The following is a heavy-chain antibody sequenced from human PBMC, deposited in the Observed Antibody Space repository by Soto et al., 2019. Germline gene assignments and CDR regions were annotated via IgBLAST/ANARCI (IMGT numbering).Heavy chain of an antibody. V-gene: IGHV3-33*01. CDR1: GFTFSSYG. CDR2: IWYDGSNK. D-gene: IGHD5-18*01. Sequence: QVQLVESGGGVVQPGRSLRLSCAASGFTFSSYGMHWVRQAPGKGLEWVAVIWYDGSNKYYADSVKGRFTISRDNSKNTLYLQMNSLRAEDTAVYNCARDTAMVSRGEYYYYYYAMDVWGQGTTVTVSS. J-gene: IGHJ6*02. CDR3: ARDTAMVSRGEYYYYYYAMDV.